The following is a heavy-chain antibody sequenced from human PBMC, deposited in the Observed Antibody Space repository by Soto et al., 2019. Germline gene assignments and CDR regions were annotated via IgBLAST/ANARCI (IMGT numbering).Heavy chain of an antibody. Sequence: QVQLVESGGGLVKPGGSLRLSCAASGFTFSDYYMSWIRQAPGKGLEWVSYISSSSSYTNYAVSVKGRFTISRDNAKNSLYLQMNSLRAEDTAVYYCAGGHTAMVSDAFDIWGQGTMVTVSS. V-gene: IGHV3-11*05. CDR1: GFTFSDYY. D-gene: IGHD5-18*01. CDR2: ISSSSSYT. CDR3: AGGHTAMVSDAFDI. J-gene: IGHJ3*02.